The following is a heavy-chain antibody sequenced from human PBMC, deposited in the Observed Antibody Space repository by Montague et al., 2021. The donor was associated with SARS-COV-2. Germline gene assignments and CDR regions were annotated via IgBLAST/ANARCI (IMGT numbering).Heavy chain of an antibody. J-gene: IGHJ4*02. CDR2: INHGGST. CDR1: GESFNDYY. V-gene: IGHV4-34*01. CDR3: ARGLMSGSYYLGLDY. D-gene: IGHD1-26*01. Sequence: SETLSLTCAVYGESFNDYYWSWIRQPPGKGLEWIGEINHGGSTNYSPSLKSRVTISADTSKNQFSLKVSSVTAADTAVYYCARGLMSGSYYLGLDYWGQGTLVTVSS.